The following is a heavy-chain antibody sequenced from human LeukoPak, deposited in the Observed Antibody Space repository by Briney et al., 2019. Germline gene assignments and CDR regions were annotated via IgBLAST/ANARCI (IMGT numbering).Heavy chain of an antibody. CDR1: GFPFSISA. CDR3: AADGNRDGYPGY. Sequence: SVKVSCKASGFPFSISAMQWVRQARGQRLEWIGWIVVGSGNTNYAQEFHERVTITRDMSTTTTYMELSNLRSEDTAFYYCAADGNRDGYPGYWGQGTLVTVSS. V-gene: IGHV1-58*02. D-gene: IGHD5-24*01. CDR2: IVVGSGNT. J-gene: IGHJ4*02.